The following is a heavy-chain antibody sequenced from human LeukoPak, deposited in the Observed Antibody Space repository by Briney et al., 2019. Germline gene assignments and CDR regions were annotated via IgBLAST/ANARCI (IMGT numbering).Heavy chain of an antibody. Sequence: PGGSLRLSCAASGFTFSSYAMSWVRQAPGRGLEWVSVISSSGGRTYYADSVKGRFTISRDNSKNTLYLQMNSLRAEDTAVYYCAKDQGIGELFLYWFDPWGQGTLVTVSS. CDR2: ISSSGGRT. CDR1: GFTFSSYA. CDR3: AKDQGIGELFLYWFDP. J-gene: IGHJ5*02. V-gene: IGHV3-23*01. D-gene: IGHD3-10*01.